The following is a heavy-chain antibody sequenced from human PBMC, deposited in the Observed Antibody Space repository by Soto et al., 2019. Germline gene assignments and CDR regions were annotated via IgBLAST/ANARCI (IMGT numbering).Heavy chain of an antibody. CDR1: GVSLNTADTW. V-gene: IGHV4-30-4*01. CDR3: VRSRQMESGNDYGSDV. Sequence: QVPLQESGSGLVKPSQALSLTCTVSGVSLNTADTWLSWIRQSPGKGLEFVGYYHSCGSTYYDASFRSRVIISADTSNSQFSLKLSSVTVADTAVYFCVRSRQMESGNDYGSDVWGQGTTVTVSS. D-gene: IGHD1-1*01. J-gene: IGHJ6*02. CDR2: YHSCGST.